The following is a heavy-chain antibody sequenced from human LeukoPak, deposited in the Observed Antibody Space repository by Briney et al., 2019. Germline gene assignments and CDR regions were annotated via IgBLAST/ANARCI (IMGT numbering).Heavy chain of an antibody. CDR3: ACPRGDIAAAGTGYFQH. CDR2: INPSGGST. CDR1: GYTFTSYY. V-gene: IGHV1-46*01. J-gene: IGHJ1*01. D-gene: IGHD6-13*01. Sequence: ASVKVSCKASGYTFTSYYMHWVRQAPGQGLEWMGIINPSGGSTSYAQKFQGRVTMTRDTSTSTVYMELSSLRSEDTAVYYCACPRGDIAAAGTGYFQHWGQGTLVTVSS.